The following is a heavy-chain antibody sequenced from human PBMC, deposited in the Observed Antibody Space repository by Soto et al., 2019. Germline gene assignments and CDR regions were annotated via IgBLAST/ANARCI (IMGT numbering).Heavy chain of an antibody. V-gene: IGHV4-59*01. Sequence: SETLSLTCTVSGGSISSYYWSWIRQPPGKGLEWIGYIYYSGSTNYNPSLKSRVTISVDTSKNQFSLKLSSVTAADTAVYYCARGAVVVPAATFDYWGQGTLVTVSS. CDR1: GGSISSYY. CDR2: IYYSGST. J-gene: IGHJ4*02. D-gene: IGHD2-2*01. CDR3: ARGAVVVPAATFDY.